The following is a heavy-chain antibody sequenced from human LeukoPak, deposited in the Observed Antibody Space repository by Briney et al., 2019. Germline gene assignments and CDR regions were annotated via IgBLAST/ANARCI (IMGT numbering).Heavy chain of an antibody. V-gene: IGHV3-23*01. CDR3: AKSAAASLHYYYYYMDV. CDR2: ISGSGGST. D-gene: IGHD6-13*01. CDR1: GFTFSSYA. J-gene: IGHJ6*03. Sequence: GGSLRLSCAASGFTFSSYAMSWVRQAPGKGLEWVSAISGSGGSTYYADSVKGRFTISRDNSKNTLYLKMNSLRAEDTAVYYCAKSAAASLHYYYYYMDVWGKGTTVTVSS.